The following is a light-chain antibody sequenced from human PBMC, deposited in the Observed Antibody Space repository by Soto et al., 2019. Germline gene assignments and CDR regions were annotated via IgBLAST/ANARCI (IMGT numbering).Light chain of an antibody. CDR3: QQYNSNLWT. CDR1: QDISSW. CDR2: KAS. V-gene: IGKV1-5*03. Sequence: DIQMTQSPSTLYASVGDRVTITCRASQDISSWLAWYQQKPGKVPDLLIYKASSLKSGVPSRFSGSRSGTEFTLTINSLQPDDFATYYCQQYNSNLWTFGQGTKVEIK. J-gene: IGKJ1*01.